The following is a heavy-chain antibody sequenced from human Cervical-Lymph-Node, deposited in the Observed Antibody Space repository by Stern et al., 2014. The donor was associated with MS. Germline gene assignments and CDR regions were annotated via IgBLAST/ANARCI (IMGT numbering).Heavy chain of an antibody. CDR3: ARGNYDFWSGGSDNYFDP. Sequence: QMQLVQSGAEVKNPGASVKVSCKASGYTFTGYYIHWVRQAPGKGLEWMGWMNPNSGRIDYAQEFKGRVTMTGDTSISTASMQLSSLTSDDTAVYYCARGNYDFWSGGSDNYFDPWGQGTLVTVSS. CDR1: GYTFTGYY. CDR2: MNPNSGRI. D-gene: IGHD3-3*01. V-gene: IGHV1-2*02. J-gene: IGHJ5*02.